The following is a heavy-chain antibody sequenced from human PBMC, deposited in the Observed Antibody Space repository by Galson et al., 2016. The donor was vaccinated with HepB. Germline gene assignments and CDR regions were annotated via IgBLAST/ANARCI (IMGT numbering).Heavy chain of an antibody. V-gene: IGHV3-23*01. CDR3: GLGQDEMPTIFDF. CDR2: IRGSGGSP. Sequence: SLRLPCGASGFTFSNYAMSCVCQAPGKRLEWVSAIRGSGGSPTYADTEQGRFTISRDNSKNTLSLQLNTLRADDTAAYYCGLGQDEMPTIFDFWGQGALVTVSS. D-gene: IGHD3-3*01. J-gene: IGHJ4*02. CDR1: GFTFSNYA.